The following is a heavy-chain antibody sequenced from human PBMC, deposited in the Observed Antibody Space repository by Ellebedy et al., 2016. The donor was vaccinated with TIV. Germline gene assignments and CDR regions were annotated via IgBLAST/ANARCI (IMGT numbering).Heavy chain of an antibody. D-gene: IGHD3-22*01. V-gene: IGHV1-3*01. J-gene: IGHJ6*02. CDR2: INGGNGNT. Sequence: AASVKVSCKASGYTFTTYAIHWVRQAPGQGLEWMGWINGGNGNTKYSQKFQGRVTITRDTSASTAYMELRSLRSEDTAVYYCARARNYYDSSGYYQKSYGMDVWGQGTTVTVSS. CDR3: ARARNYYDSSGYYQKSYGMDV. CDR1: GYTFTTYA.